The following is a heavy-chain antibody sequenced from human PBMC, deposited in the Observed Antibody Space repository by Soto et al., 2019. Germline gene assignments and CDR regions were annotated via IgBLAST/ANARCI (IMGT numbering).Heavy chain of an antibody. D-gene: IGHD6-19*01. V-gene: IGHV3-30-3*01. Sequence: PGGSLRLSCAASGFTFSSYAMHWVRQAPGKGLEWVAVISSDGSNKYYADSVKGRFTISRDNSKNTLYLQMNSLRAEDTAVYYCASGSIAVAGQFEYWGHGTLVTVSS. CDR2: ISSDGSNK. CDR1: GFTFSSYA. CDR3: ASGSIAVAGQFEY. J-gene: IGHJ4*01.